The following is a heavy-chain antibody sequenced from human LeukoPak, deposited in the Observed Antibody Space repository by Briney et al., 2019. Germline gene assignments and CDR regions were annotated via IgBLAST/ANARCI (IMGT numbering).Heavy chain of an antibody. Sequence: ASVKVSCKASGYTFTSYDINWVRQATGQGLEWMGWMNPNSGNTGYAQKFQGRVTMTRNTSISTAYMGLSSLRSEDTAVYYCARVMVGYSYGYIPVPYYYGMDVWGQGTTVTVSS. D-gene: IGHD5-18*01. CDR2: MNPNSGNT. CDR3: ARVMVGYSYGYIPVPYYYGMDV. V-gene: IGHV1-8*01. CDR1: GYTFTSYD. J-gene: IGHJ6*02.